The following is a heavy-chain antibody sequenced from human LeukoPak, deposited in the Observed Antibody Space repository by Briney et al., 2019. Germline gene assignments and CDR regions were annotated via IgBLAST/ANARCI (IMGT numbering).Heavy chain of an antibody. CDR2: VYYDGNT. CDR1: GGSINWSSYY. J-gene: IGHJ4*02. V-gene: IGHV4-39*02. CDR3: TKDSGHHRTDC. Sequence: SETLSLTCSVSGGSINWSSYYWGWIRQAPGKGLEWIGSVYYDGNTYYNPNPSLKSRATVSMDTSRNQFSLKLRSVTAADTAVYYCTKDSGHHRTDCWGQGTLVTVSS. D-gene: IGHD1-26*01.